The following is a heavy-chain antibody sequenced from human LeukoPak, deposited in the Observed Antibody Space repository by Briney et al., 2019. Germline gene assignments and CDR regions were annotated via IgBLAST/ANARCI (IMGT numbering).Heavy chain of an antibody. CDR3: ARGPPIFGVVIIRLNWFDP. CDR2: ISAYNGNT. D-gene: IGHD3-3*01. CDR1: GYTFTSYG. Sequence: GVSVKVSCKASGYTFTSYGISWVRQAPGQGLEWMGWISAYNGNTNYAQKLQGRVTMTTDTSTSTACMELRSLRSDDTAVYYCARGPPIFGVVIIRLNWFDPWGQGTLVTVSS. V-gene: IGHV1-18*01. J-gene: IGHJ5*02.